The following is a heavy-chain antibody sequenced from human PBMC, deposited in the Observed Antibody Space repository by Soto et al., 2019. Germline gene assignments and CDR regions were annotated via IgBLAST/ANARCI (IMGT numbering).Heavy chain of an antibody. J-gene: IGHJ4*02. CDR2: ISPYNGNT. CDR1: GYTFTTFG. CDR3: ARAGWLFAEAF. D-gene: IGHD3-3*01. Sequence: GASVKVSCKASGYTFTTFGISCVRQAPGQGLEWMGWISPYNGNTNYAQNFQGRVIVTADTSTNTAYMELRSLRSDDTAVYYCARAGWLFAEAFWGQGTLVTVSS. V-gene: IGHV1-18*01.